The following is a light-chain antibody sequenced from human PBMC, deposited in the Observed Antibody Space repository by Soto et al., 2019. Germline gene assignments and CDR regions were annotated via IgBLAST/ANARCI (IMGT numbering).Light chain of an antibody. J-gene: IGLJ2*01. CDR1: SSDVGGYNY. CDR2: DVS. CDR3: CSYAGGHTSLL. Sequence: QSVLTQPRSVSGSPGQSVTISCTGTSSDVGGYNYVSWYQQHPGTVPKLMIYDVSNRPSGVPDRFSGSKSGNTASLTISGLQAEDEADYYCCSYAGGHTSLLSGGGTQLTVL. V-gene: IGLV2-11*01.